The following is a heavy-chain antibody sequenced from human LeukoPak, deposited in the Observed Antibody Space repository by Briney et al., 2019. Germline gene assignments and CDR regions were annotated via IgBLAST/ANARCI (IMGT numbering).Heavy chain of an antibody. Sequence: SETLSLTCTVSGGSIRSYIWSWIRQPPGKGLEWIGYIFYSGSTYYNPSLMSRVTISVDTSKNQFSLKLTSVTAADTAVYYCARHDYGGSSAWFDPWGQGTLVSVSS. CDR2: IFYSGST. J-gene: IGHJ5*02. CDR1: GGSIRSYI. CDR3: ARHDYGGSSAWFDP. V-gene: IGHV4-59*01. D-gene: IGHD4-23*01.